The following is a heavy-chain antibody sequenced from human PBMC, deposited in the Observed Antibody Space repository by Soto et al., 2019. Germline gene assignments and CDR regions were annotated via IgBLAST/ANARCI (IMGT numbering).Heavy chain of an antibody. CDR1: CGSVSSRSHY. J-gene: IGHJ6*02. D-gene: IGHD2-21*02. Sequence: ASETLSLTCTVSCGSVSSRSHYWSWIRQPPGKGLEWIGYIYYSGSTKYNPSLRSRVTISVDTSKNQFSLKVSSVTAADTAIYYCARDFCGGDCSDDYYYYAMDVWGQGTTVTVSS. V-gene: IGHV4-61*01. CDR3: ARDFCGGDCSDDYYYYAMDV. CDR2: IYYSGST.